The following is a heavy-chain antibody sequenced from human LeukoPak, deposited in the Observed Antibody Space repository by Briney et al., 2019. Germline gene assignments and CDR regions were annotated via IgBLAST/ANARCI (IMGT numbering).Heavy chain of an antibody. CDR3: AKDTSKPYYYDSSGYYAIDY. Sequence: GGSLRLSCAASGFTFSSYAMSWVRQAPGKGLEWVSAISGSGGSTYYADSVKGRFTISRDNSKNTLYLQMNSLRAEDTAVYYCAKDTSKPYYYDSSGYYAIDYWGQGTLVTVSS. J-gene: IGHJ4*02. D-gene: IGHD3-22*01. CDR1: GFTFSSYA. V-gene: IGHV3-23*01. CDR2: ISGSGGST.